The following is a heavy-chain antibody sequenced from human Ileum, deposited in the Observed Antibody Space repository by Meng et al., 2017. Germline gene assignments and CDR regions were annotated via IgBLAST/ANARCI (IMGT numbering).Heavy chain of an antibody. J-gene: IGHJ4*02. D-gene: IGHD3-10*01. CDR2: IYHSGST. Sequence: QESGRGLVKRSQTLSLTGAVSGGSISSSNWWSWVRQPPGKGLEWIGEIYHSGSTNYNPSLKSRVTISVDKSKNQFSLKLSSVTAADTAVYYCATTMVRGVSGGYFDYWGQGTLVTVSS. V-gene: IGHV4-4*02. CDR3: ATTMVRGVSGGYFDY. CDR1: GGSISSSNW.